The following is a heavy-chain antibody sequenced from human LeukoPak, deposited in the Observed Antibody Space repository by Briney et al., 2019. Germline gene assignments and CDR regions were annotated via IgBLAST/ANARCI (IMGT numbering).Heavy chain of an antibody. CDR3: ARARVVRKQQLNYFDY. D-gene: IGHD6-13*01. V-gene: IGHV3-30-3*01. CDR2: ISYDGSNK. CDR1: GFTLSSYA. J-gene: IGHJ4*02. Sequence: TGGSLRLSCAASGFTLSSYAMHWVRQAPGKGLEWVAVISYDGSNKYYADSVKGRFTISRDNSKNTLYLQMNSLRAEDTAVYYCARARVVRKQQLNYFDYWGQGTLVTVSS.